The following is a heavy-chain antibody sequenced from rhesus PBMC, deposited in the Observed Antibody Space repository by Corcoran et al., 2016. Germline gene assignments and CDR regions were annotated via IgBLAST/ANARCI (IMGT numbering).Heavy chain of an antibody. Sequence: QVQLQESGPGVVKPSETLSLTCAGSGYSISSGYDWSWIRQPPRKGLEWMGNIHGSRGSTNYNPSLKNRVYISKDTSKKQFSLKLSSVTAADTAVYYCARGYYSGSLNGGYFDLWGPGTPITISS. CDR2: IHGSRGST. J-gene: IGHJ2*01. CDR3: ARGYYSGSLNGGYFDL. V-gene: IGHV4-76*01. CDR1: GYSISSGYD. D-gene: IGHD3-16*01.